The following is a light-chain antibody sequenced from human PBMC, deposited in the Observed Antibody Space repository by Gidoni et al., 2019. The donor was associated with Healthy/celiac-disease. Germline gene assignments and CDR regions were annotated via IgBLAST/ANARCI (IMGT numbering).Light chain of an antibody. J-gene: IGKJ1*01. Sequence: EIVMTQSPATLSASPGVRATLPCRASQSVSSNLAWYQQKPGQAPSLLIYGASTRATGIPARFSGSGSGTEFTLTISSLPSDGFAVYYCQQYNNWPQTFXQXTKVEIK. CDR3: QQYNNWPQT. CDR2: GAS. CDR1: QSVSSN. V-gene: IGKV3-15*01.